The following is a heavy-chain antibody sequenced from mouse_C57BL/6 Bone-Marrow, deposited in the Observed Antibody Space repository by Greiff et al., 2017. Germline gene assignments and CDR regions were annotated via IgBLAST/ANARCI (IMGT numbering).Heavy chain of an antibody. Sequence: QVQLKQPGAELVKPGASVKMSCKASGYTFTSYWITWVKQRPGQGLEWIGDIYPGSGSTNYNEKFKSKATLTVDTSSSTAYMQLSSLTSEDSAVYYCAGYDYDRETWFAYWGQGTLVTVSA. CDR1: GYTFTSYW. CDR2: IYPGSGST. D-gene: IGHD2-4*01. V-gene: IGHV1-55*01. J-gene: IGHJ3*01. CDR3: AGYDYDRETWFAY.